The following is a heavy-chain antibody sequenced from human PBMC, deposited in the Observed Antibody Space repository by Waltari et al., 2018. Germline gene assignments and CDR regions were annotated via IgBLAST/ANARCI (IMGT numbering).Heavy chain of an antibody. D-gene: IGHD6-6*01. J-gene: IGHJ4*02. CDR1: GSTFTSYD. Sequence: VKVSCKASGSTFTSYDINWVRQATGQGLEWMGWMNPNSGNTGYAQKFQGRVTITRNTSISTAYMELSSLRSEDTAVYYCARGLEYSSSHFDYWGQGTLVTVSS. CDR2: MNPNSGNT. CDR3: ARGLEYSSSHFDY. V-gene: IGHV1-8*03.